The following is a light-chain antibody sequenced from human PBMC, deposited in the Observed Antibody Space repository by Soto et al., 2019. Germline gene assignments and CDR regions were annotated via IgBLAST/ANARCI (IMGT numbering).Light chain of an antibody. CDR2: GAS. Sequence: EVVLTQSPGTLSLSPGERATLSCRASQSVSSSYLAWYQQKPGQAPRLLIYGASNRATGIADRFGGSGSGTDFTLTINRLEPEDFAVYYCQHYGSSRTFGQGTKV. V-gene: IGKV3-20*01. J-gene: IGKJ1*01. CDR1: QSVSSSY. CDR3: QHYGSSRT.